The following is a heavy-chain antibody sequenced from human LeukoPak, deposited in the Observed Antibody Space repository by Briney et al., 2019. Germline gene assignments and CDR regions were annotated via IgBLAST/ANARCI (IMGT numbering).Heavy chain of an antibody. J-gene: IGHJ4*02. CDR1: GGSISSYY. Sequence: SETLSLTCTVSGGSISSYYWSWIRQPPGKGLEWIGYIYYSGSTNYNPSLKSRVTISVDTSKNQLSLKLRSVTAADTAVCYCARGGRDGYTLYPLDYWGQGTLVTVSS. CDR2: IYYSGST. CDR3: ARGGRDGYTLYPLDY. D-gene: IGHD5-24*01. V-gene: IGHV4-59*08.